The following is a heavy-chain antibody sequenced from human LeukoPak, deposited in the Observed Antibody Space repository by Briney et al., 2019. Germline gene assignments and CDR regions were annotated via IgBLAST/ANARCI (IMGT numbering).Heavy chain of an antibody. V-gene: IGHV3-23*01. CDR2: ISGSGGST. Sequence: TGGSLRLSCAASGFTFSSYAMSWVRQAPGKGLEWVSAISGSGGSTYYADSVKGRFTISRDNSKNTLYLQMNSLRTEDTAVYYCAKTVVTAGYGMDVWGQGTTVTVSS. CDR1: GFTFSSYA. D-gene: IGHD2-21*02. CDR3: AKTVVTAGYGMDV. J-gene: IGHJ6*02.